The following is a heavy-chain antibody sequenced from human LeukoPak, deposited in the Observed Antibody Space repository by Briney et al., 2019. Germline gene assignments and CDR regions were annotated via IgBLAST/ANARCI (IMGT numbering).Heavy chain of an antibody. D-gene: IGHD3-3*02. CDR3: ARVADHFHWYLDL. V-gene: IGHV3-53*01. Sequence: GGSLRLSCAASGFTVSTNYMNWVRQAPGKGLGWVSILYSGSSTYYADSVEGRFIVSRDSSKNTLSLQTNDLRAEDTAVYYCARVADHFHWYLDLWGRGTLVTVSS. CDR2: LYSGSST. CDR1: GFTVSTNY. J-gene: IGHJ2*01.